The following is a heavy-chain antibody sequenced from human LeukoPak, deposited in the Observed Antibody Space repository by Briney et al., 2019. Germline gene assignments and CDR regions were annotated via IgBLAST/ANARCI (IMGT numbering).Heavy chain of an antibody. Sequence: GGSLRLSCAVSGFTFSSYWMSWVRQAPGKGLEWVANIKQDGSEKYYVGSVKGRFTISRDNSKNTLYLQMNSLRAEDTAVYYCARERGYSSSLDYWGQGTLVTVSS. CDR1: GFTFSSYW. J-gene: IGHJ4*02. D-gene: IGHD5-18*01. CDR2: IKQDGSEK. CDR3: ARERGYSSSLDY. V-gene: IGHV3-7*01.